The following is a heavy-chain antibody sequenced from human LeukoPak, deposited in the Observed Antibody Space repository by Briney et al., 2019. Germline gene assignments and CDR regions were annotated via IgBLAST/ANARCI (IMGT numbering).Heavy chain of an antibody. V-gene: IGHV1-69*05. CDR2: IIPIFGTA. J-gene: IGHJ4*02. CDR3: ARDVNSRGPFDY. CDR1: GGTFSSYA. Sequence: ASVKVSGKASGGTFSSYAISWVRQAPGQGLEWMGGIIPIFGTANYAQKFQGRVTITTDETTSTAYMELSSLRSEDTAVYYCARDVNSRGPFDYWGQGTLVTVSS. D-gene: IGHD2/OR15-2a*01.